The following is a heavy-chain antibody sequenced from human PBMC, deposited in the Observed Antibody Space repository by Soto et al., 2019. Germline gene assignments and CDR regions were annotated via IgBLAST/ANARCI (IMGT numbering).Heavy chain of an antibody. D-gene: IGHD1-1*01. V-gene: IGHV5-51*01. CDR3: ARHPTGPTGFSYYVDV. CDR1: GFKFTSYW. Sequence: PGESLKISCKGSGFKFTSYWIGWVRQMPGKGLEWMGIIYPGDSDTRYSPSFQGQVTISADKSIGAAYLQWSSLKASDTAMYYCARHPTGPTGFSYYVDVWGKGTTVTVSS. CDR2: IYPGDSDT. J-gene: IGHJ6*04.